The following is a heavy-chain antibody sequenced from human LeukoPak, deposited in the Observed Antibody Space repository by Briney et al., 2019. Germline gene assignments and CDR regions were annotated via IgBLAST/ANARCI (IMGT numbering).Heavy chain of an antibody. CDR3: ASLEQFVSSFDI. CDR1: GGSISSYY. D-gene: IGHD6-6*01. V-gene: IGHV4-59*01. CDR2: IYYSGST. J-gene: IGHJ3*02. Sequence: PSETLSLTCTVSGGSISSYYWSWIRQTPGKGLEWIGYIYYSGSTNYNPSLKSRVTISVDTSKNQFSLKLSSVTAADTAVYYCASLEQFVSSFDIWGQGTMVTVSS.